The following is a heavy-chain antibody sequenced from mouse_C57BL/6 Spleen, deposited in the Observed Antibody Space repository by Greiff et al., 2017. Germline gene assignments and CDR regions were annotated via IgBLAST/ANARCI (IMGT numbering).Heavy chain of an antibody. Sequence: EVQGVESGEGLVKPGGSLKLSCAASGFTFSSYAMSWVRQTPEKRLEWVAYISSGGDYIYYADNARNTLYLQMSSLKSEDTAMYYCTREDYSNSRAMDYWGQGTSVTVSS. J-gene: IGHJ4*01. CDR3: TREDYSNSRAMDY. D-gene: IGHD2-5*01. CDR2: ISSGGDYI. CDR1: GFTFSSYA. V-gene: IGHV5-9-1*02.